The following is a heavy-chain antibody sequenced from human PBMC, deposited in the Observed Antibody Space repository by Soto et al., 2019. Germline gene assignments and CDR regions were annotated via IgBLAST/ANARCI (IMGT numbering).Heavy chain of an antibody. V-gene: IGHV3-23*01. CDR3: AKGNLTVGTTPFDY. Sequence: EVQLLESGGGLVQPGGSLRLSCAASGLTFSNYGMSWVRQAPGKGLEWVSVISGSGGVTYYADSVKGRFTISRDNFNNRLYLQMNSLSAEDTATYYCAKGNLTVGTTPFDYWGQGILVTVSS. D-gene: IGHD1-26*01. J-gene: IGHJ4*02. CDR1: GLTFSNYG. CDR2: ISGSGGVT.